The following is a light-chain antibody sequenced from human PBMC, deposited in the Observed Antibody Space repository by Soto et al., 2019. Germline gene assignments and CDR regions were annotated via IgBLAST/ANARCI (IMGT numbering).Light chain of an antibody. CDR1: HDIGSW. J-gene: IGKJ5*01. CDR3: QQAKSFPIN. Sequence: IQMTQSPSVVSASVGDRVTITCRASHDIGSWLAWYQQKPGKAPHPLIYAVSSLQSGVPSRFSGSGSATVFTLTITSLQPEDFETYFCQQAKSFPINFGQGTRPEI. CDR2: AVS. V-gene: IGKV1-12*01.